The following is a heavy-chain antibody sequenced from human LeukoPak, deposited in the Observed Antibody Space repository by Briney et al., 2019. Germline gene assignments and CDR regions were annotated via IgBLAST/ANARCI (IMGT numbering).Heavy chain of an antibody. V-gene: IGHV3-30-3*01. CDR3: ARDVDTAMVRDYYGMDV. Sequence: PGGSLRLSCAASGFTFSSYAMHWVRQAPGKGLEWVAVISYDGSNKYYADSVKGRFTISRDNSKNTVYMQMNSLRAEDTAVYYCARDVDTAMVRDYYGMDVWGQGTTVTVSS. D-gene: IGHD5-18*01. J-gene: IGHJ6*02. CDR2: ISYDGSNK. CDR1: GFTFSSYA.